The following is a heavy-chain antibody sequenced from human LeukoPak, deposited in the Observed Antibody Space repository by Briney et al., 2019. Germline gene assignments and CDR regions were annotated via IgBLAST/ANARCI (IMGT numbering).Heavy chain of an antibody. CDR1: GYTFTSYD. Sequence: ASVKVSCKASGYTFTSYDINWVRQATGQGLEWMGWMNPNSGNTGYAQKFQGRVTMTRDTSTSTVYMELSSLRSEDTAVYYCALPHDFWSGYYSWGQGTLVTVSS. CDR3: ALPHDFWSGYYS. D-gene: IGHD3-3*01. CDR2: MNPNSGNT. V-gene: IGHV1-8*01. J-gene: IGHJ4*02.